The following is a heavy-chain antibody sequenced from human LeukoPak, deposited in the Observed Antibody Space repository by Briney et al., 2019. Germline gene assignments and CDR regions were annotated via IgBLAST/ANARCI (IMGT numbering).Heavy chain of an antibody. CDR3: SRDHSSAYSPFDS. Sequence: GASVKVSCKASGYTFTSHYMHWVRQAPGQGLEWMGIINPSGGSTRYAQKLQGRVTMTRDTSTSTVYMELSSLRSEDTAVYYCSRDHSSAYSPFDSWGQGTLVTVSS. V-gene: IGHV1-46*01. CDR1: GYTFTSHY. D-gene: IGHD2-21*01. J-gene: IGHJ4*02. CDR2: INPSGGST.